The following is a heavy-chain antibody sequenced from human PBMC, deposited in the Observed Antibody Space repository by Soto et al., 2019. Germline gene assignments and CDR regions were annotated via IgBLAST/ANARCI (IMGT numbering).Heavy chain of an antibody. D-gene: IGHD2-2*02. CDR2: INYSGST. Sequence: SETLSLTCAVYGGSFSGYYWSWIRQPPGKGLEWIGEINYSGSTNYNPSLKSRVTISVDTSKNQFSLKLSSVTAADTAVYYCARGEPSDCSSSSCYTFDIWGQGTMVTVSS. CDR1: GGSFSGYY. CDR3: ARGEPSDCSSSSCYTFDI. J-gene: IGHJ3*02. V-gene: IGHV4-34*01.